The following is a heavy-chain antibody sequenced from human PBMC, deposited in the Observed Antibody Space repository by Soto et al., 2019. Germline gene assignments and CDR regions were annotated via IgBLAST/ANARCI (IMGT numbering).Heavy chain of an antibody. D-gene: IGHD6-19*01. J-gene: IGHJ5*02. CDR2: IIPIIGTA. CDR3: ARVERGQWLVPERNWFDP. Sequence: QVQLVQSGAEVKKPGSSVKVSCKASGGTFSSYAISWVRQAPGQGLEWMGGIIPIIGTANYAQKFQGRVTITADESTSTAYMELSSLRSEDTAVYYCARVERGQWLVPERNWFDPWGQGTLVTVSS. V-gene: IGHV1-69*01. CDR1: GGTFSSYA.